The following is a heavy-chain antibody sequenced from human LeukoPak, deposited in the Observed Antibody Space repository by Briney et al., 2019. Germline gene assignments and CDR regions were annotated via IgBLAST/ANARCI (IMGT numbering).Heavy chain of an antibody. V-gene: IGHV4-4*02. J-gene: IGHJ5*02. CDR2: IYHSGST. CDR3: ASSPYTDWFDP. Sequence: SETLSLTCAVSGGSISSSNWWSWVRQPPGKGLEWIGEIYHSGSTNYNPSLKSRVTMSVDTSKNQFSLKLSSVTAADTAVYYCASSPYTDWFDPWGQGTLVTVSS. D-gene: IGHD2-2*02. CDR1: GGSISSSNW.